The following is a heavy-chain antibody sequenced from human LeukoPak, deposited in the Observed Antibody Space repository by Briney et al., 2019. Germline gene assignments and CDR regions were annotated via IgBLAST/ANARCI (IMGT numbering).Heavy chain of an antibody. CDR1: GFTVSSNS. D-gene: IGHD2-21*02. J-gene: IGHJ6*03. V-gene: IGHV3-53*05. CDR3: AKDQYFVTGYYSHMDV. CDR2: IYRGGDT. Sequence: GALRLSCAASGFTVSSNSMSWVRQAPGKGLEWVSVIYRGGDTSYADSVKGRFTISRDNSKNTLYLQMNSLRAEDTAVYYCAKDQYFVTGYYSHMDVWGKGTTVTISS.